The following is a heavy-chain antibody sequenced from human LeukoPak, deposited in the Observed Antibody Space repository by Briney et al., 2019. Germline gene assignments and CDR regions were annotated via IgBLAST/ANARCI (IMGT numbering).Heavy chain of an antibody. CDR3: ARVDYYDSSGYYPGFDP. Sequence: ATVKVFCKASGYTFTGYYMHWVPQAPGQGLVCMGWLTPNSGGTNYAQKFQGRVTMIRDTSISTAYMELSRLRSDDTAVYYCARVDYYDSSGYYPGFDPWGQGTLVTVSS. V-gene: IGHV1-2*02. CDR1: GYTFTGYY. D-gene: IGHD3-22*01. CDR2: LTPNSGGT. J-gene: IGHJ5*02.